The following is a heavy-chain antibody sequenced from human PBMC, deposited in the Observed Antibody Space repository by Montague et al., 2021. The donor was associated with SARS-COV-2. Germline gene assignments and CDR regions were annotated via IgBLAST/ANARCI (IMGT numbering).Heavy chain of an antibody. V-gene: IGHV4-39*01. D-gene: IGHD3-3*01. CDR2: KYYSGST. CDR3: ATLPPSITIFGVVQGYYFDD. J-gene: IGHJ4*02. CDR1: GASISSRSYY. Sequence: SETLSLTCTVSGASISSRSYYWGWIRQPPGKGLEWIGFKYYSGSTYYSPTLKSRVTISVDTSKNQFSLKLSSVTAADTAVYYCATLPPSITIFGVVQGYYFDDWGQGTLVTVSS.